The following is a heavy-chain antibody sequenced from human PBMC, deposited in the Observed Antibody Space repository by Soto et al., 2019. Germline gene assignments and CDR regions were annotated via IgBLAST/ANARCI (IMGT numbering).Heavy chain of an antibody. V-gene: IGHV5-51*01. J-gene: IGHJ6*02. D-gene: IGHD4-17*01. CDR3: ARPLDDYVGGYYGLDV. CDR2: IYPEESDT. CDR1: GYSFSTYW. Sequence: GESLRLSWRGSGYSFSTYWIDWVRQNPGKGPERMASIYPEESDTRYNPSCQGQVAISADRSSNTACLQWLSLKASDTAIFYCARPLDDYVGGYYGLDVWGQGTTVTV.